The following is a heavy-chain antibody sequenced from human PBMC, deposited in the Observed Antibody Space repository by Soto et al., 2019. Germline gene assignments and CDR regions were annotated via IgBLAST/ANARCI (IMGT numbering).Heavy chain of an antibody. CDR2: IKEDGSEK. Sequence: EVQVVESGGGLVQPGGSLRLSCAASGFTFCRYWMSWVRQAPGTGLDWVANIKEDGSEKYYVDSVKGRFTISRDNAKNSSYLQMNALRAEDTAVYYCARGRWFGELFSFDCWGQGTLVTVSS. D-gene: IGHD3-10*01. CDR3: ARGRWFGELFSFDC. J-gene: IGHJ4*02. V-gene: IGHV3-7*01. CDR1: GFTFCRYW.